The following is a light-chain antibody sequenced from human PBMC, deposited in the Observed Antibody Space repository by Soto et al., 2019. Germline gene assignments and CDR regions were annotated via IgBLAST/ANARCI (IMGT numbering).Light chain of an antibody. CDR3: TSYVGSNIWV. J-gene: IGLJ3*02. CDR2: EVS. V-gene: IGLV2-8*01. Sequence: QSALTQPPSASGSPGQSVTISCTGTSSDVGAYKYVSWYQQYPGKAPKLMIYEVSKRPSGVPDRFSGSKSGNTASLTVSGLQAEEDADYYCTSYVGSNIWVFGGGTKLTVL. CDR1: SSDVGAYKY.